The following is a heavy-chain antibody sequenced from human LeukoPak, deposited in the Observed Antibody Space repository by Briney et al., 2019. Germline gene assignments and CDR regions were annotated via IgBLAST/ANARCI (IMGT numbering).Heavy chain of an antibody. Sequence: ASVTVSCKATGRIVSSYAIGRVRQAPGQWLEWMGGILPIFGTANYAQKFQGRVTMTRDTSTSTVYMELSSLRSEDTAVYYCARGGVSSSSVLDYWGQGTLVTVSS. D-gene: IGHD6-6*01. CDR2: ILPIFGTA. CDR1: GRIVSSYA. CDR3: ARGGVSSSSVLDY. J-gene: IGHJ4*02. V-gene: IGHV1-69*05.